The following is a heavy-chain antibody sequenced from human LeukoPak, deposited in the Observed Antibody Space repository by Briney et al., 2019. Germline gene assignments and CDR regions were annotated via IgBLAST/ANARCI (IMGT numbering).Heavy chain of an antibody. V-gene: IGHV4-59*08. D-gene: IGHD5-12*01. CDR1: GGSISTYY. Sequence: SETLSLTCTVSGGSISTYYWSWIRQPPGKGLEWIGYIHYSGTTNYNPSLKNRVTISLDTSKHQFSLNLSSVTAADTAVYYCARMGGYSGYATHWGPGTLVTVSS. CDR3: ARMGGYSGYATH. J-gene: IGHJ4*02. CDR2: IHYSGTT.